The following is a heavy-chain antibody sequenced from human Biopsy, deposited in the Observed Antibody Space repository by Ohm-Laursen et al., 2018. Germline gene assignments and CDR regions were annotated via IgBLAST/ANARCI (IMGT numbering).Heavy chain of an antibody. Sequence: SLRLSCTASGFTFSRFWMSWVRQAPGKGLEWVANIKQDGSEKNYVDSVKGRFTISRDNAKNSLLLQMNRLRVEDTAVYYCARAYSRGDYWGQGTLVTVSS. J-gene: IGHJ4*02. CDR3: ARAYSRGDY. V-gene: IGHV3-7*01. CDR2: IKQDGSEK. CDR1: GFTFSRFW. D-gene: IGHD2-15*01.